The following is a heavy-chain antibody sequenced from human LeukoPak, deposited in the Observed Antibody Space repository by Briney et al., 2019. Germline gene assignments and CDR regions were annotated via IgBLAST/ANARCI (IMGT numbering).Heavy chain of an antibody. CDR1: GFTFDDFA. CDR3: AKDSGGNYYDRSGYLSYFDS. D-gene: IGHD3-22*01. V-gene: IGHV3-43D*03. J-gene: IGHJ4*02. CDR2: ISWDGGNT. Sequence: GGSLRLSCAASGFTFDDFAMHWVRQAPGKGLEWVSLISWDGGNTYYADSVKGRFTISRDNSENSLHLQMNSLRTEDTALYYCAKDSGGNYYDRSGYLSYFDSWGQGTLVTVSS.